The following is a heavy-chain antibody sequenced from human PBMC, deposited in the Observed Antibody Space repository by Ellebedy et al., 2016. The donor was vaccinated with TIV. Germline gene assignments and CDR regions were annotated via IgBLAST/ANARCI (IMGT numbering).Heavy chain of an antibody. CDR1: GFIFDDYA. V-gene: IGHV3-9*01. D-gene: IGHD3-10*01. CDR3: ARDGAWFGDFAFDY. Sequence: GGSLRLXXAASGFIFDDYAMHWVRQGPGKGLEWVSGISWNSGKIGYSDSVKGRFTISRDNAKNSLYLQMNSLRAEDTAVYYCARDGAWFGDFAFDYWGQGTLVTVSS. J-gene: IGHJ4*02. CDR2: ISWNSGKI.